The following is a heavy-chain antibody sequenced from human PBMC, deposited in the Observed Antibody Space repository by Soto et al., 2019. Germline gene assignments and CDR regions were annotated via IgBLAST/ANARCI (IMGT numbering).Heavy chain of an antibody. CDR2: INHSGST. CDR3: ARGAIVLMVYATFDC. J-gene: IGHJ4*02. V-gene: IGHV4-34*01. D-gene: IGHD2-8*01. Sequence: PSETLSLTCAVYGGSFSGYYWSWIRQPPGKGLEWIGEINHSGSTNYNPSLKSRVTISVDTSKNHFSLKLSSVTAADTAVYYCARGAIVLMVYATFDCWGQGTLVTVSS. CDR1: GGSFSGYY.